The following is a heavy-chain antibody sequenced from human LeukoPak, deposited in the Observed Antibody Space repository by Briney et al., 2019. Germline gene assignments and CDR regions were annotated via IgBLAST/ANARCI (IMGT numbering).Heavy chain of an antibody. CDR2: IWYDGSKK. D-gene: IGHD1-14*01. CDR1: GFTFSNYG. V-gene: IGHV3-33*01. Sequence: PGGSLRLFCTASGFTFSNYGIHWVRQAPGKGLEWVAVIWYDGSKKYYADSVKGRFTISRDNSKNTLYLQMDSLRAEDTAVYHCARYNTGSVDYWRQGTLVTVSS. CDR3: ARYNTGSVDY. J-gene: IGHJ4*02.